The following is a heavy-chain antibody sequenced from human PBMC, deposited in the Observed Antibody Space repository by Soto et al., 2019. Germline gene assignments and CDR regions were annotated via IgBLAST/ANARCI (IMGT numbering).Heavy chain of an antibody. CDR3: AKEGVVVPAAMERYYYYMDV. V-gene: IGHV3-23*01. Sequence: GGSLRLSCAASGFTFSSYAMSWVRQAPGKGLEWVSAISGSGGSTYYADSVKGRFTISRDNSKNTLYLQMNSLRAEDTAVYYCAKEGVVVPAAMERYYYYMDVWGKGTTVTVSS. J-gene: IGHJ6*03. CDR2: ISGSGGST. D-gene: IGHD2-2*01. CDR1: GFTFSSYA.